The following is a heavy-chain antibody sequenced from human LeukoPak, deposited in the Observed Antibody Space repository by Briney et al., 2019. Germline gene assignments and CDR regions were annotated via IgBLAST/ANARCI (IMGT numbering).Heavy chain of an antibody. V-gene: IGHV4-39*07. CDR2: IYYTGST. D-gene: IGHD4-17*01. J-gene: IGHJ5*02. CDR3: ARDVGDGDYGWFDP. Sequence: SETLSLTCTVSGGSISSSSYYWGWIRQPPGKRLEWIGTIYYTGSTYYNPSLKSRVTISVHTSKNQFSLKLSSVTAADTAIYYCARDVGDGDYGWFDPWGQGTLVSVSS. CDR1: GGSISSSSYY.